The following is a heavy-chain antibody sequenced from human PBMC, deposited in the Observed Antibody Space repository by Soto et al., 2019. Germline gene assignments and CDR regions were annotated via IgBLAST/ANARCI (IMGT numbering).Heavy chain of an antibody. Sequence: TCTVSGASIRSTDYYWSWIRQAPGKGLEWVGYVYYTGSTYYDPSLMSRLTISVDTSKNQFSLKLTSVTAADTAVYYCVRTAREGAVAPHWFDRWGQGTQVTVSS. CDR2: VYYTGST. D-gene: IGHD2-21*02. CDR3: VRTAREGAVAPHWFDR. CDR1: GASIRSTDYY. J-gene: IGHJ5*02. V-gene: IGHV4-30-4*01.